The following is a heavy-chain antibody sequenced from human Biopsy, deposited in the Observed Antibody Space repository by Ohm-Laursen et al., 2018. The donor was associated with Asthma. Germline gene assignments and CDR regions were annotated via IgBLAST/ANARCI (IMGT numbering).Heavy chain of an antibody. Sequence: SVKVSCKPLGGTFNTYVIGWVRQAPGQGLEWMGGINSVFGTTTYPQKFQDRVTITADDSTSTVYMGLSSLRSEDTAVYYCARKAGSYISRTCYSLDFWGQGTLVTVSS. CDR3: ARKAGSYISRTCYSLDF. CDR2: INSVFGTT. J-gene: IGHJ4*02. V-gene: IGHV1-69*13. D-gene: IGHD2-15*01. CDR1: GGTFNTYV.